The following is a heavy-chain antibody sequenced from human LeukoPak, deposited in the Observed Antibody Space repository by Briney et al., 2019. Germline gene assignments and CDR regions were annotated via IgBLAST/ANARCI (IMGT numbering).Heavy chain of an antibody. CDR2: VSFDGTNN. Sequence: GGSLRLSCAASGFIFDNFAIHWVRQAPGKGLEWVSIVSFDGTNNFYADSVKGRFTVSRDNSKNTVYLHMNSLRPDDTAVYFCARDRNVVGADFDYWGQETLVTVS. CDR1: GFIFDNFA. J-gene: IGHJ4*02. V-gene: IGHV3-30*04. CDR3: ARDRNVVGADFDY. D-gene: IGHD2-21*01.